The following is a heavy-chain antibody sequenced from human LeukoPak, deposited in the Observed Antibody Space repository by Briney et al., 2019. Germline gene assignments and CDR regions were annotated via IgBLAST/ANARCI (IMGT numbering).Heavy chain of an antibody. CDR3: ARDLDINLYSSGAGFDY. D-gene: IGHD6-19*01. CDR2: ISSSSSYI. Sequence: PGGSLRLSCAASAFIFSSYNMNWVRQAPGKGLEWVSFISSSSSYIYYADSVKGRFTISRDNAKNSLYLQMNSLRAEDTAVYYCARDLDINLYSSGAGFDYWGRGTLVTVSS. V-gene: IGHV3-21*01. CDR1: AFIFSSYN. J-gene: IGHJ4*02.